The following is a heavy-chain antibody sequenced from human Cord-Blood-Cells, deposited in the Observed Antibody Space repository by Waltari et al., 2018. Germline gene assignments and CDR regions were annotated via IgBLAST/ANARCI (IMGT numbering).Heavy chain of an antibody. V-gene: IGHV1-69*06. Sequence: QGQLAQSGAGVKKPGYSVKVSCTASGGTFSSYAISWVRQAPGQGLEWMGGIIPIFGTANYAQKFQGRVTITADKSTSTAYMELSSLRSEDTAVYYCACYADAFDIWGQGTMVTVSS. J-gene: IGHJ3*02. CDR3: ACYADAFDI. CDR2: IIPIFGTA. CDR1: GGTFSSYA. D-gene: IGHD2-2*01.